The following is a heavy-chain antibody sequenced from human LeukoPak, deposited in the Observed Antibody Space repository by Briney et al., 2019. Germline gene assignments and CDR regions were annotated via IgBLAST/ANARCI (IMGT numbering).Heavy chain of an antibody. V-gene: IGHV4-61*02. CDR2: ISATEST. D-gene: IGHD5-24*01. CDR1: GGSISSGSYY. CDR3: AGEVRARDGYNYGGSDY. J-gene: IGHJ4*02. Sequence: KPSETLSLTCTVSGGSISSGSYYWTWIRQPAGKGLEGIGRISATESTNYNPSPNRRVTISIDTSKNQSPLKLSSVTAADTAVYYSAGEVRARDGYNYGGSDYWGQGTLVTVSS.